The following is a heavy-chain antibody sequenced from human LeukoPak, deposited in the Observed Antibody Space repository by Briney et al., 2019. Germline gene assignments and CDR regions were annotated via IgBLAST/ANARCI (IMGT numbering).Heavy chain of an antibody. D-gene: IGHD2-15*01. V-gene: IGHV4-34*01. J-gene: IGHJ5*02. CDR1: GGCFSGYY. Sequence: SETLSLTCPVYGGCFSGYYWSWIRQPPGKGLEWIGEVNHSGSTNYNPSLKSPLTISVDTCKNQFSLKLSSVTAADTAVYYCARGLVGYWSGGSCPRSFDPWGQGTLVTVSS. CDR2: VNHSGST. CDR3: ARGLVGYWSGGSCPRSFDP.